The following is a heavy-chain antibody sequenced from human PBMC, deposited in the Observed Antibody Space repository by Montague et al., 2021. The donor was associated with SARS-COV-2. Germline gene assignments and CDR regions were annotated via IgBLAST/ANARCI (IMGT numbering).Heavy chain of an antibody. CDR2: INQSGRT. D-gene: IGHD3-10*01. CDR3: ARRGSSVWGVTVSAELDY. V-gene: IGHV4-34*01. J-gene: IGHJ4*02. CDR1: GGSFSGYY. Sequence: SETLSLTCAVYGGSFSGYYWSWIRQPPEEGLEWIGEINQSGRTNNNPSLKSRVIISVDTSKNQFSLKLSSVTAADTAVYYCARRGSSVWGVTVSAELDYWARESWSLSPQ.